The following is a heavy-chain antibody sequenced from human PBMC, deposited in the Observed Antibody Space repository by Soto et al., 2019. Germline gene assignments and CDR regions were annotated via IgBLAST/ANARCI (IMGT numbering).Heavy chain of an antibody. J-gene: IGHJ6*02. CDR3: ARDPGFWSGYSSDYYYYYGMDV. V-gene: IGHV3-23*01. D-gene: IGHD3-3*01. Sequence: EVQLLESGGGLVQPGGSLRLSCAASGFTFSSYAMSWVRQAPGKGLEWVSAISGSGGSTYYADSVKGRFTISRDNSKNTLYLQMNSLRAEDTAVYYCARDPGFWSGYSSDYYYYYGMDVWGQGTTVTVSS. CDR2: ISGSGGST. CDR1: GFTFSSYA.